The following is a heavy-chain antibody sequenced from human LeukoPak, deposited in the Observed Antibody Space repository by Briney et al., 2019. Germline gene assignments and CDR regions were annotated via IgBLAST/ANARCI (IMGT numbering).Heavy chain of an antibody. D-gene: IGHD3-10*01. CDR2: ITGSGGST. J-gene: IGHJ4*02. CDR3: ARYYYGSGSHFFY. Sequence: PGGSLRLSCAASGFTFSGYAMSWVRQAPGKGLEWVSGITGSGGSTYSADSVKGRFTISRDNSKNTLYLQMNSLRAEDTALYYCARYYYGSGSHFFYWGQGTLVTVSS. V-gene: IGHV3-23*01. CDR1: GFTFSGYA.